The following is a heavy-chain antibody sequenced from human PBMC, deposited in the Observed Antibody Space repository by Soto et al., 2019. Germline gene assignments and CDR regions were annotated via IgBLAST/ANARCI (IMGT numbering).Heavy chain of an antibody. CDR2: IRSKANSYAT. Sequence: GGSLRLSCAASGFTFSGSAMHWVRQASGKGLEWVGRIRSKANSYATAYAASVKGRFTISRDDSKNTAYLQMNSLKTEDTAVYYCTRHWASYVGYDFWSGPPVYYMDVWGKGTTVTVSS. CDR3: TRHWASYVGYDFWSGPPVYYMDV. CDR1: GFTFSGSA. D-gene: IGHD3-3*01. V-gene: IGHV3-73*01. J-gene: IGHJ6*03.